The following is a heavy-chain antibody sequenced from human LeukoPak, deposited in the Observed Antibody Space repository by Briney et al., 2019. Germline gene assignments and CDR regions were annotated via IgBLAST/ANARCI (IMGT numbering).Heavy chain of an antibody. CDR1: GFTFDDYG. V-gene: IGHV3-21*01. D-gene: IGHD1-26*01. J-gene: IGHJ4*02. CDR2: ISSSSSYI. CDR3: AREIVGATLNEDY. Sequence: GGSLRLSCAASGFTFDDYGMSWVRQAPGKGLEWVSSISSSSSYIYYADSVKGRFTISRDNAKNSLYLQMNSLRAEDTAVYYCAREIVGATLNEDYWGQGTLVTVSS.